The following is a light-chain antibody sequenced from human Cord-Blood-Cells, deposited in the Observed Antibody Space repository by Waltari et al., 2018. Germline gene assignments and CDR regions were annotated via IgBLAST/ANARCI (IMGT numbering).Light chain of an antibody. V-gene: IGKV3-11*01. Sequence: EIVLTQSPATVSLSPGERATLSCRASQRVSSYLSWYQQKPGQAPRILIYEASNRATGIPARFSGSGSGTDFTLTISSLEPEDVAVYYCQQRSNWPPTFGGGTKVEIK. J-gene: IGKJ4*01. CDR1: QRVSSY. CDR2: EAS. CDR3: QQRSNWPPT.